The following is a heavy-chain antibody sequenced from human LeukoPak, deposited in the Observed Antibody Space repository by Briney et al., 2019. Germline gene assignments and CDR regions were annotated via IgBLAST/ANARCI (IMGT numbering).Heavy chain of an antibody. D-gene: IGHD3-16*01. CDR2: ISESSSYV. J-gene: IGHJ3*02. CDR1: GFSFSSYR. CDR3: ARRGPPGGIDAFDN. Sequence: GGSLRLSCAASGFSFSSYRMAWVRLAPGKGLEWISFISESSSYVKYADSVKGRFTISRDDAKNSLYLQMNSLRADDTAVYYCARRGPPGGIDAFDNWGQGTMVTVSS. V-gene: IGHV3-21*01.